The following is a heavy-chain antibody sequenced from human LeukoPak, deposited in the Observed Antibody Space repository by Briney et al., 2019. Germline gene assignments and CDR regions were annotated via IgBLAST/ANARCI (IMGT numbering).Heavy chain of an antibody. V-gene: IGHV4-34*01. CDR2: INHSGST. CDR1: GGSFSGYY. D-gene: IGHD3-3*01. CDR3: ARVKQYYDFWSGYYRVKNFDY. J-gene: IGHJ4*02. Sequence: ASETLSLTCAVYGGSFSGYYWSWIRQPPGKGLEWIGEINHSGSTNYNPSLKSRVTISVDTSKNQFSLKLSSVTAADTAVYYCARVKQYYDFWSGYYRVKNFDYWGQGTLVTVSS.